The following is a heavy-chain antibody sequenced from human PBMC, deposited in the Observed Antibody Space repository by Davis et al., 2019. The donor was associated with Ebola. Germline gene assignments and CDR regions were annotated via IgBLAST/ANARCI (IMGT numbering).Heavy chain of an antibody. CDR3: AKDRTGVRGVITLVYYYYGMDV. Sequence: SETLSLTCAVYGGSFSGYYWSWIRQPPGKGLEWIGEINHSGSTNYNPSLKSRVTISVDTSKNQFSLKLSSVTAEDTAVYYCAKDRTGVRGVITLVYYYYGMDVWGQGTTVTVSS. J-gene: IGHJ6*02. CDR1: GGSFSGYY. V-gene: IGHV4-34*01. CDR2: INHSGST. D-gene: IGHD3-10*01.